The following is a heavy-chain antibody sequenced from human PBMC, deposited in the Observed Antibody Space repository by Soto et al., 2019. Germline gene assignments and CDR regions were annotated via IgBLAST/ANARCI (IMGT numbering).Heavy chain of an antibody. D-gene: IGHD3-16*01. V-gene: IGHV1-46*02. J-gene: IGHJ4*02. CDR2: INPSGGST. CDR3: ARAGLPDSYVSLYIYTFDY. Sequence: ASVKVSCKASGYTFNSYFMHWVRQAPGQGLEWMGVINPSGGSTSYAQKFLGRVTMTRDTSTSTVYMELNSLETEDTAVYYCARAGLPDSYVSLYIYTFDYWGQGTVVTVSS. CDR1: GYTFNSYF.